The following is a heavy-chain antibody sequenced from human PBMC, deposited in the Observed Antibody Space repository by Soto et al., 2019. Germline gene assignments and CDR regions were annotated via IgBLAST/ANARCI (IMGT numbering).Heavy chain of an antibody. CDR2: VYSTGGT. Sequence: QVQLQQSGPGLVKPSETLSLTCSVSSGPTSSHYWGWIRQTPGRGLEWIGYVYSTGGTSYNPSLNSRVTISADTSTNHISLTLTSVTAADTAVYYCVRQGIGNLHGLVDVWGQGTTVRVSS. CDR3: VRQGIGNLHGLVDV. V-gene: IGHV4-59*08. J-gene: IGHJ6*02. CDR1: SGPTSSHY. D-gene: IGHD1-1*01.